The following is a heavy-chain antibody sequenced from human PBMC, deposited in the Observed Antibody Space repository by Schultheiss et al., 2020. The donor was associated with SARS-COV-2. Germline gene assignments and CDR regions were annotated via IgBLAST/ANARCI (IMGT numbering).Heavy chain of an antibody. CDR3: ARDFVARGVFDY. Sequence: GGSLRLSCAASGFTFSSYSMNWVRQAPGKGLEWVAVISYDGSNKYYADSVKGRFTISRDNAKNSLYLQMNSLRAEDTAVYYCARDFVARGVFDYWGQGTLVTVSS. CDR2: ISYDGSNK. J-gene: IGHJ4*02. D-gene: IGHD3-10*01. CDR1: GFTFSSYS. V-gene: IGHV3-30*03.